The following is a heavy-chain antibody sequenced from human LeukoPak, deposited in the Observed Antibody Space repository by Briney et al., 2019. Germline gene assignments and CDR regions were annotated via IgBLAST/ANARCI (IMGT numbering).Heavy chain of an antibody. Sequence: PSETLSLTCTVSGGSISSGSYYWSWIRQPAGKGLEWIGRIYTSGSTNYNPSLKSRVTISVDTSKNQFSLKLSSVTAADTAVYYCARGGYYYDSSGYFDYWGQGTLVTVSS. CDR3: ARGGYYYDSSGYFDY. J-gene: IGHJ4*02. CDR1: GGSISSGSYY. V-gene: IGHV4-61*02. CDR2: IYTSGST. D-gene: IGHD3-22*01.